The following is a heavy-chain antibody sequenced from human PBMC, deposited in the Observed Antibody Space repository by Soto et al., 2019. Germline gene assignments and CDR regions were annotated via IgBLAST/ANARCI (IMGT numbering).Heavy chain of an antibody. J-gene: IGHJ4*02. V-gene: IGHV1-69*13. CDR3: ARGVHYDSSGYYYFY. Sequence: ASVKVSCKASGGTFSTYAIDWVRQAPGQGLEWMGGIIPLFGTAKYAQNFQGRITITADESTNTAYMELRSLRSQDTAVYYCARGVHYDSSGYYYFYWGQGTLVTVSS. CDR2: IIPLFGTA. D-gene: IGHD3-22*01. CDR1: GGTFSTYA.